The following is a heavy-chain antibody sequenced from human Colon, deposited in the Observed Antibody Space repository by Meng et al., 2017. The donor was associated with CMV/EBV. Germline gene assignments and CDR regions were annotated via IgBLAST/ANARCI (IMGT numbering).Heavy chain of an antibody. J-gene: IGHJ5*02. Sequence: GESLKISCAASGFTFSEYYMSWIRQAPGKGLEWVSYISSSGSTIYYADSVKGRFTISRDNAKNSLYLQMNSLRAEDTAVYYCASHITIFGVPYPNSWFDPWGQGTMVTVSS. V-gene: IGHV3-11*04. CDR1: GFTFSEYY. CDR2: ISSSGSTI. D-gene: IGHD3-3*01. CDR3: ASHITIFGVPYPNSWFDP.